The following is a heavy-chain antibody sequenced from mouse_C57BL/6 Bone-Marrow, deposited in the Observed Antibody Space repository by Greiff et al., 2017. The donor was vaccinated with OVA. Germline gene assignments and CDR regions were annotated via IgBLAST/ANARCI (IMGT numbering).Heavy chain of an antibody. CDR2: INPSNGGT. V-gene: IGHV1-53*01. D-gene: IGHD1-1*01. CDR3: ARFPFITTVVAHYAMDY. CDR1: GYTFTSYW. Sequence: VQLKQPGTELVKPGASVKLSCKASGYTFTSYWMHWVKQRPGQGLEWIGNINPSNGGTNYNEKFKSKDTLTVDKSSSTAYMQLSSLTSEDSAVYYCARFPFITTVVAHYAMDYWGQGTSVTVSS. J-gene: IGHJ4*01.